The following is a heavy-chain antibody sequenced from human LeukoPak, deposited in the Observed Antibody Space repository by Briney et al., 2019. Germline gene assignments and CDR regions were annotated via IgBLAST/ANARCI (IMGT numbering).Heavy chain of an antibody. CDR1: GYTFTTYG. CDR2: ISAYNGNT. Sequence: ASVKVSCKASGYTFTTYGVSWVRQAPGQGLEWMGWISAYNGNTNYAQKFQGRVTMATDTSTSTAYMELRSLRSDDTAVYYCAREEQVARGMDVWGQGTTVTVSS. CDR3: AREEQVARGMDV. V-gene: IGHV1-18*01. D-gene: IGHD6-6*01. J-gene: IGHJ6*02.